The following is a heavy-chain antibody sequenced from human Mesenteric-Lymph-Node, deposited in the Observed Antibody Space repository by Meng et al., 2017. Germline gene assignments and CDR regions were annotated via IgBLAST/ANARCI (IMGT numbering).Heavy chain of an antibody. Sequence: GGSLRLSCAASGFIFSNYAMSWVRQAPGKGLEWVSAISKSGSATYYADSVKGRFTISRDNSKNTLTLQMNSLRAEDTAIYYCAKEAAEYSSGNHFDYWGQGTLVTVS. J-gene: IGHJ4*02. CDR2: ISKSGSAT. CDR3: AKEAAEYSSGNHFDY. D-gene: IGHD2-15*01. V-gene: IGHV3-23*01. CDR1: GFIFSNYA.